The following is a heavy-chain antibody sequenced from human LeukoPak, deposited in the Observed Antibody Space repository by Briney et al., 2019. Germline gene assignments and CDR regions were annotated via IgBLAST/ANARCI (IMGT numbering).Heavy chain of an antibody. D-gene: IGHD5-24*01. CDR2: LYYSRRT. V-gene: IGHV4-39*02. J-gene: IGHJ4*02. CDR1: GGSITSSSYY. CDR3: ARGRRDGYNLEYFDK. Sequence: AETLSLPCTVSGGSITSSSYYWGWIRQAPGKGVQWIWSLYYSRRTYYHPSLKSRVTIYVKTSKNHFSLKLSSVTAADTAVYYCARGRRDGYNLEYFDKWGQGTLVTVSS.